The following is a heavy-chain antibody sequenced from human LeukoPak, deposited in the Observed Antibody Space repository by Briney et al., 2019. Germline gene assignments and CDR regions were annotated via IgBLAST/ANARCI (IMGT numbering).Heavy chain of an antibody. CDR2: ISGSGGST. CDR3: AKSPSIAVAGGCGY. D-gene: IGHD6-19*01. CDR1: GFTFSSYA. Sequence: GGSLRLSCAASGFTFSSYAMSWVRQAPGEGLERVSAISGSGGSTYYADSVKGRFTISRDNSKNTLYLQMNSLRAEDTAVYYCAKSPSIAVAGGCGYWGQGTLVTVSS. V-gene: IGHV3-23*01. J-gene: IGHJ4*02.